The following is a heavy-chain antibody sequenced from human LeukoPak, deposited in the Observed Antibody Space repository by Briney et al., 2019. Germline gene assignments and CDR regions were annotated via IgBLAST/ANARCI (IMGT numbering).Heavy chain of an antibody. Sequence: GGSLRLSCAASGFTFSSYGMHCVRQAPGKGLEWVAVISYDGSNKYYADSVKGRFTISRDNSKNTLYLQMNSLRAEDTAVYYCAKGSGSYTYYYGMDVWGQGTTVTVSS. V-gene: IGHV3-30*18. CDR1: GFTFSSYG. J-gene: IGHJ6*02. CDR2: ISYDGSNK. D-gene: IGHD1-26*01. CDR3: AKGSGSYTYYYGMDV.